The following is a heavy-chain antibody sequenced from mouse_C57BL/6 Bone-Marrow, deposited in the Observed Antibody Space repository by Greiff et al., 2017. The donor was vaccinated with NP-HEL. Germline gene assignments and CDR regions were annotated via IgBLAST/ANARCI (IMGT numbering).Heavy chain of an antibody. D-gene: IGHD1-1*01. CDR2: IHPNSGST. J-gene: IGHJ1*03. CDR1: GYTFTSYW. Sequence: VQLQQPGAELVKPGASVKLSCKASGYTFTSYWMHWVKQRPGQGLEWIGMIHPNSGSTNYNEKFKSKATLTVDKSSSTAYMQLSSLTFEDSAVYYCARCPFYYGSSYVYWYFDVWGTGTTVTVSS. V-gene: IGHV1-64*01. CDR3: ARCPFYYGSSYVYWYFDV.